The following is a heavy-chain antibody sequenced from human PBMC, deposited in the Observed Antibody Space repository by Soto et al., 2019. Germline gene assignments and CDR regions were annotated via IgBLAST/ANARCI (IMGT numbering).Heavy chain of an antibody. CDR2: IYYSGST. CDR3: ARRYGYSFDY. CDR1: GGSISSYY. Sequence: QVQLQESGPGLVKPSETLSLTCTVSGGSISSYYWSWIRQPPGKGLEWIGYIYYSGSTNYNPSLXGGAPIXXDTSKNQFSLNLSSVTAADTAVYYCARRYGYSFDYWGQGTLVTVSS. D-gene: IGHD1-1*01. J-gene: IGHJ4*02. V-gene: IGHV4-59*08.